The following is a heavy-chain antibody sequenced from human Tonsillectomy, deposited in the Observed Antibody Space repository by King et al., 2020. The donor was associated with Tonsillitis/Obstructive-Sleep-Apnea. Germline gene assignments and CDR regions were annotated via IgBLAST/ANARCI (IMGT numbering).Heavy chain of an antibody. Sequence: QLVQSGAEVKKPGASVKVSCKASGYRFTSYGISWVRQAPGQGLEWMGWISAYNGNTNYAQRLQARVTMTTDTSTSTAYMDLRSRRSDDTAVYYCARDSMSHYYDTSGYYTFAYWGQGTLVTVPS. CDR3: ARDSMSHYYDTSGYYTFAY. J-gene: IGHJ4*02. V-gene: IGHV1-18*01. CDR1: GYRFTSYG. D-gene: IGHD3-22*01. CDR2: ISAYNGNT.